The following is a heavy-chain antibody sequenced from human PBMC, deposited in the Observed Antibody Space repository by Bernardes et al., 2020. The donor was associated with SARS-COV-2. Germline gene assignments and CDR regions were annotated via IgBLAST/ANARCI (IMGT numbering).Heavy chain of an antibody. CDR1: GFTFSTYA. CDR3: AKNSGWYFDY. D-gene: IGHD6-19*01. V-gene: IGHV3-23*01. Sequence: GGSLRLSCAASGFTFSTYAMSWVRQAPGKGLEWVSAIGSRGSSTYYADAVKGRFTISRDNSKNTLYLQMNSLRAEDMAVYYCAKNSGWYFDYWGQGTLVTVSS. CDR2: IGSRGSST. J-gene: IGHJ4*02.